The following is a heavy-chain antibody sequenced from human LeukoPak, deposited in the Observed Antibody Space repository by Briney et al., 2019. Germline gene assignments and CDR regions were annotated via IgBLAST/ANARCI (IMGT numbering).Heavy chain of an antibody. J-gene: IGHJ4*02. CDR2: IIPIFGTA. CDR3: ARALKRVDTAMAYDY. Sequence: SVKVSCKASGGTFISYAISWVRQAPGQGLEWMGGIIPIFGTANYARKFQGRVTITADESTSTAYMELSSLRSEDTAVYYCARALKRVDTAMAYDYWGQGTLVTVSS. D-gene: IGHD5-18*01. V-gene: IGHV1-69*13. CDR1: GGTFISYA.